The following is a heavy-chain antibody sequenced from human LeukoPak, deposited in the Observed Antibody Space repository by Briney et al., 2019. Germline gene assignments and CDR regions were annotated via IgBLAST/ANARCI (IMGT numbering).Heavy chain of an antibody. J-gene: IGHJ5*02. CDR1: GFTFSSYA. Sequence: GRSLRLSCAASGFTFSSYAMHWVRQAPGKGLEWVAVISYDGSNKYYADSVKGRFTISRDNSKNTLYLQMNSLRAEDTAVYYCAREINYYGSESYSNWFDPWGQGTLVTVSS. CDR2: ISYDGSNK. D-gene: IGHD3-10*01. CDR3: AREINYYGSESYSNWFDP. V-gene: IGHV3-30-3*01.